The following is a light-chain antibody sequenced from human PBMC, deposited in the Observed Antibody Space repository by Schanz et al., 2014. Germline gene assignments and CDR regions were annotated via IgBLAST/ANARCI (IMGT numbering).Light chain of an antibody. CDR1: QSISSY. Sequence: DIQMTQSPSSLSASVGDRVTITCRASQSISSYLNWYQQKPGKAPKLLIYAASSLQSGVPSRIRGSGSGTEFTLTVTSLQPDDFATYYCQQYNTYSYTFGQGTKLEI. V-gene: IGKV1-39*01. CDR2: AAS. CDR3: QQYNTYSYT. J-gene: IGKJ2*01.